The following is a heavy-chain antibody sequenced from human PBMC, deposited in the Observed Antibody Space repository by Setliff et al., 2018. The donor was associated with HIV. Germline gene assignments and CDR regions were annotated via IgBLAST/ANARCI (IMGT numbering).Heavy chain of an antibody. D-gene: IGHD3-16*01. CDR2: IIPNIGVA. CDR3: AWGTQRPIDS. CDR1: GYTFTSYD. J-gene: IGHJ4*02. Sequence: ASVKVSCKASGYTFTSYDINWVRQAPGQGLEWLGGIIPNIGVANYAQKFQGRVTITADRSIDTAYMTLSSLTSDDTAMYFCAWGTQRPIDSWGQGTLVTV. V-gene: IGHV1-69*10.